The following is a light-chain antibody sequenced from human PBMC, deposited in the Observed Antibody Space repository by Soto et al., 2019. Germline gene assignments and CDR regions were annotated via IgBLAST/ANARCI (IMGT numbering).Light chain of an antibody. CDR3: QQYESTPPT. Sequence: DIVMTQSPDSLAVSLGERATINCKSSQSVLYSSNNKNYLAWYQQRPGQPPKLLIYWASTRESGVPDRFSGSGSETDFPLTITSLQPKDVAVYYCQQYESTPPTFGQGTKLEIK. V-gene: IGKV4-1*01. CDR2: WAS. CDR1: QSVLYSSNNKNY. J-gene: IGKJ2*01.